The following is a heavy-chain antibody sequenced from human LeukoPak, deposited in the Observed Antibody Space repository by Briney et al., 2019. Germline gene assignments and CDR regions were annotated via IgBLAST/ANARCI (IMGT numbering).Heavy chain of an antibody. CDR3: ARTGESSAYYSL. V-gene: IGHV4-59*11. J-gene: IGHJ4*02. CDR2: VYYVGSA. CDR1: GASIRSHY. Sequence: PSETLSLTCTISGASIRSHYWGWIRQPPGKGLEWIGNVYYVGSATYNPSPKSQVTISLDTSKNQFSLKQSSVTAGDRAVFFCARTGESSAYYSLWGQGTPVIVPS. D-gene: IGHD3-22*01.